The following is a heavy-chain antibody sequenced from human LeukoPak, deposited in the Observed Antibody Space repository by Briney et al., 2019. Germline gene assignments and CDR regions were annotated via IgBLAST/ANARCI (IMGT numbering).Heavy chain of an antibody. Sequence: SVKVSCKASGGTFSSYAISWVRQAPGQGLEWMGGIIPIFGTANYAQKFQGRVTITADESTSTAYMELSSLRSEDTAVYYCARCMAYYDILTGSQNCYYGMDVWGQGTTVTVSS. CDR1: GGTFSSYA. CDR3: ARCMAYYDILTGSQNCYYGMDV. J-gene: IGHJ6*02. V-gene: IGHV1-69*13. CDR2: IIPIFGTA. D-gene: IGHD3-9*01.